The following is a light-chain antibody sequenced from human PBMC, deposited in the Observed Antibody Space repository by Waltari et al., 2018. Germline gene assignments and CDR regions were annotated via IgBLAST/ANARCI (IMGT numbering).Light chain of an antibody. CDR1: NSDIGFYHF. J-gene: IGLJ2*01. V-gene: IGLV2-14*03. Sequence: QSALTQPASVSGSPGQSITISCPGTNSDIGFYHFVSWYQQHPGKAPKLIIYDVARWPSGVSHRFSGSKSGNTASLTISALQGEDEADYYCSAYTNTNTLLFGGGTKVTVL. CDR3: SAYTNTNTLL. CDR2: DVA.